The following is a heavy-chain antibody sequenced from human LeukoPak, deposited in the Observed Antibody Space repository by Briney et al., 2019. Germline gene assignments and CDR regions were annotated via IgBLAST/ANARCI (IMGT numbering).Heavy chain of an antibody. CDR1: GYSFAKHG. CDR3: ALWDYYDSSGPTSTADAFDI. J-gene: IGHJ3*02. D-gene: IGHD3-22*01. CDR2: ISGDNGNT. Sequence: GASVKVSCKASGYSFAKHGIAWVRQAPGQGLEWMGLISGDNGNTNYAQKLQDRATMTRDTSTSTGYLELRSLTSDDTAVYYCALWDYYDSSGPTSTADAFDIWGQGTMVTVSS. V-gene: IGHV1-18*01.